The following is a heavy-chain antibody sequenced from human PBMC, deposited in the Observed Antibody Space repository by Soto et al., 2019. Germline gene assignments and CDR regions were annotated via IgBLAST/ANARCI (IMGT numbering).Heavy chain of an antibody. D-gene: IGHD1-1*01. CDR3: ARQFRVPFDY. CDR2: IYYSGST. Sequence: PSETLSLTCTVSGGSISSSSYYWGWIRQPPGKGLEWIGSIYYSGSTYYNPSLKSRVTISVDTSKNQFSLKLSSVTAADTAVYYCARQFRVPFDYWGQGALVTVSS. CDR1: GGSISSSSYY. J-gene: IGHJ4*02. V-gene: IGHV4-39*01.